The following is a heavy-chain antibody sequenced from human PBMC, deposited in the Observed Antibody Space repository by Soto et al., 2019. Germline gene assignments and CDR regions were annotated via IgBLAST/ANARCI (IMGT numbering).Heavy chain of an antibody. Sequence: GGSLRLSCAASGFTFSSYAMSWVRQAPGKGLEWVSAISGSGGSTYYADSVKGRFTISRDNSKNTLYLQMNRLRAEDMAVYYCAARAGYSYGTYDYWGQGTLVTVSS. D-gene: IGHD5-18*01. CDR3: AARAGYSYGTYDY. J-gene: IGHJ4*02. V-gene: IGHV3-23*01. CDR1: GFTFSSYA. CDR2: ISGSGGST.